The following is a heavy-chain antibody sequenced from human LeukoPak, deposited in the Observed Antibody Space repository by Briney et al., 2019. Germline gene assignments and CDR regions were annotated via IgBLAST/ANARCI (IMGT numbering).Heavy chain of an antibody. CDR1: GFSFSDFW. D-gene: IGHD2-2*01. V-gene: IGHV3-7*03. J-gene: IGHJ4*02. CDR2: IKQDGSDT. CDR3: ATQSYALFHY. Sequence: GGSLRLSCVASGFSFSDFWMSWVSQAPGKGLEWVANIKQDGSDTYYADSVKGRFIISRDNAKKSLYLQMSSLRDEDTAVYYCATQSYALFHYWAQGTLVTVSS.